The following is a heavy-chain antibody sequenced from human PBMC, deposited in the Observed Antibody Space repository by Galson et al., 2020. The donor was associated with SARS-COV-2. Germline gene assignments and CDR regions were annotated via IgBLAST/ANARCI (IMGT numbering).Heavy chain of an antibody. CDR2: VSYSGGT. CDR3: ARDPAAYCGGDCYTDY. V-gene: IGHV4-39*07. D-gene: IGHD2-21*02. Sequence: SETLSLTCIVSGDSISSSSYYWGWIRQPPKKGLEWIASVSYSGGTYYNPSLKSRVSISIDTSKNQFSLKLSSVTAADAAVYYCARDPAAYCGGDCYTDYWGQGTLVTVSS. CDR1: GDSISSSSYY. J-gene: IGHJ4*02.